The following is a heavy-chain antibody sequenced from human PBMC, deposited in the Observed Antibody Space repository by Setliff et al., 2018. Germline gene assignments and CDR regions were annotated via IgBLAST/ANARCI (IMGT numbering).Heavy chain of an antibody. Sequence: SETLSLTCSVTGDSMSNFFWSWIRQPPGKGLEWIGYYRSGSTNYSPSLKSRVTVSADRSRNQFSLNLNSVTAADTAVYYRARSPPTVVVTAIQAIFDYWGQGTLVTVSS. CDR2: YRSGST. CDR1: GDSMSNFF. CDR3: ARSPPTVVVTAIQAIFDY. V-gene: IGHV4-4*08. D-gene: IGHD2-21*02. J-gene: IGHJ4*02.